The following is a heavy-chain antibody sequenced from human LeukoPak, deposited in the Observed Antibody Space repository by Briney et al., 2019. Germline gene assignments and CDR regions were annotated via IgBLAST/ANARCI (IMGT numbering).Heavy chain of an antibody. V-gene: IGHV1-2*02. Sequence: ASVKVSCKASGYTFTGYYMHWVRQAPGQGLEWMGWINPNSGGTNYAQKFQGRVTMTRDTSISTAYMELSRLRSDDTAVYYCAREGRYYYDSSGYYFDYWGQGTLVTVSS. D-gene: IGHD3-22*01. CDR2: INPNSGGT. CDR3: AREGRYYYDSSGYYFDY. J-gene: IGHJ4*02. CDR1: GYTFTGYY.